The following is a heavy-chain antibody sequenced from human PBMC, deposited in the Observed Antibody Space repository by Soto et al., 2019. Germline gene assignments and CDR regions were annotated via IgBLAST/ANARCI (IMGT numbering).Heavy chain of an antibody. CDR2: IIPIFGTA. CDR1: GGTFSSYA. Sequence: QVQLVQSGAEVKKPGSSVKVSCKASGGTFSSYAISWVRQAPGQGLEWMGGIIPIFGTANYAQKFQGRVTITADESTSTAYMELSSLRSADTAVYYCARPRGVAAAGIYYGMDVWGQGTTVTVSS. D-gene: IGHD6-13*01. J-gene: IGHJ6*02. CDR3: ARPRGVAAAGIYYGMDV. V-gene: IGHV1-69*01.